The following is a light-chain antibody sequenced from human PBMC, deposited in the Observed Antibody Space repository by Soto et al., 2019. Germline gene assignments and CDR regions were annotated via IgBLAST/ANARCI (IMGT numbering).Light chain of an antibody. CDR3: SSYTTTITHVL. CDR1: SNDVGGYNY. V-gene: IGLV2-14*01. CDR2: EVS. J-gene: IGLJ2*01. Sequence: QSALTQPASVSGSPGQSITISCTGTSNDVGGYNYVSWYQQHPGRAPKLMIYEVSDRPSGVSSRFSGSKSGNTASLTISGLQAEDEADYYCSSYTTTITHVLFGGGTKVTVL.